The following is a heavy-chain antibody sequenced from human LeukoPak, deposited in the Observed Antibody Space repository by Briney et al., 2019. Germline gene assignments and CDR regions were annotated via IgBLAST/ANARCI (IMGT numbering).Heavy chain of an antibody. Sequence: ASVKVSCKVSGYTLTELSMHWVRQAPGKGLERMGWMNPNSGNTGYAQKFQGRVTITRNTSISTAYMELSSLRSEDTAVYYCARYRDYDSSGYYYLDAFDIWGQGTMVTVSS. J-gene: IGHJ3*02. CDR2: MNPNSGNT. V-gene: IGHV1-8*03. CDR1: GYTLTELS. CDR3: ARYRDYDSSGYYYLDAFDI. D-gene: IGHD3-22*01.